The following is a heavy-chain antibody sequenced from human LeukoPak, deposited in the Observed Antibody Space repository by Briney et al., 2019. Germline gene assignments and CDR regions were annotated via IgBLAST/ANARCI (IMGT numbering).Heavy chain of an antibody. CDR1: RGSISASIRSYY. D-gene: IGHD5-12*01. V-gene: IGHV4-4*09. Sequence: SETLSLTCTVSRGSISASIRSYYWSWLRQPPGKGLEWIGYISSSGSTNDNPSLRSRVTISVDTSKNQFFLNLSSESAADTAVYYCARVPLGYSGAYYFDYWGPGTLVTVSP. CDR3: ARVPLGYSGAYYFDY. CDR2: ISSSGST. J-gene: IGHJ4*02.